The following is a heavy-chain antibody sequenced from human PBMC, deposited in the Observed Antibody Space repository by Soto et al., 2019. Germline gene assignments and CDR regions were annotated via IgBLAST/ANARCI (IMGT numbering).Heavy chain of an antibody. V-gene: IGHV4-30-4*01. J-gene: IGHJ4*02. D-gene: IGHD2-15*01. Sequence: QVQLQESGPGLVKPSQTLSLTCTVSGDSVSGGDSYWSWIRQPPGKALEWIGYTSFSGYTSYTPSSISRVVTSLVNTKYQLSPIRTSLMTADDAVFYYCIGGNPPHHAARGGGTVYKWGQGNLVPVSS. CDR2: TSFSGYT. CDR3: CIGGNPPHHAARGGGTVYK. CDR1: GDSVSGGDSY.